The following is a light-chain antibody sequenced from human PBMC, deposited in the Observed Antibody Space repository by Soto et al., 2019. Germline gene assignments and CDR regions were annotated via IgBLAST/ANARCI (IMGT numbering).Light chain of an antibody. CDR1: SSDVGGYNY. CDR2: DGS. CDR3: SSYTSSSTYV. V-gene: IGLV2-14*01. Sequence: QSVLTQPASVSGSPGQSITISCTGTSSDVGGYNYVSWYQQHPGKAPKLMIYDGSNRPSGVSNRFSGSKSGNTASLTISGLHAEDEADYYCSSYTSSSTYVFGTGTKVTVL. J-gene: IGLJ1*01.